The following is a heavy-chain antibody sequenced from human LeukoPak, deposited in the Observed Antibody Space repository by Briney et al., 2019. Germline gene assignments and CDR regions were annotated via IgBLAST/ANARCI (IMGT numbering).Heavy chain of an antibody. J-gene: IGHJ4*02. CDR1: GGSISSGDYY. Sequence: PSETLSLTCTVSGGSISSGDYYWSWIRQPPGKGLEWIGYIYYSGSTYYNPSLKSRVTISVDTSKNQFSLKLSSVTAADTAVYYCARVRDIVATIEEGYFDYWGQGTLVTVSS. CDR3: ARVRDIVATIEEGYFDY. CDR2: IYYSGST. D-gene: IGHD5-12*01. V-gene: IGHV4-30-4*01.